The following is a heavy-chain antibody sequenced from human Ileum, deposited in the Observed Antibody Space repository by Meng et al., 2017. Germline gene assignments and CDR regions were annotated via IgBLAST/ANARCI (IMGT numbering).Heavy chain of an antibody. CDR2: IYYSGST. V-gene: IGHV4-39*07. CDR1: GGSISTGSYY. J-gene: IGHJ4*02. Sequence: GSLRLSCSVSGGSISTGSYYWGWIRQPPGKGLEWTGSIYYSGSTYYNPSLKSRVTISVDKSKNQFSLKLSSVTAADTAVYYCARVALGTPAVMVRGVIIPNFDYWGQGTLVTVSS. D-gene: IGHD3-10*01. CDR3: ARVALGTPAVMVRGVIIPNFDY.